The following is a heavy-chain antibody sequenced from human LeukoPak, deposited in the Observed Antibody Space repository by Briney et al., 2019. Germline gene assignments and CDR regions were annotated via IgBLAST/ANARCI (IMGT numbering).Heavy chain of an antibody. CDR2: INPSGGST. J-gene: IGHJ4*02. CDR3: ARGNPGVIDY. V-gene: IGHV1-46*01. D-gene: IGHD3-10*01. Sequence: ASVKVSCKASGYTFTSYYMHWVRQAPGQGLEWMGMINPSGGSTSYAQKFQGRVTTTRDTSTGTVYMELSSLRSEDTAVYYCARGNPGVIDYWGQGTLVTVSS. CDR1: GYTFTSYY.